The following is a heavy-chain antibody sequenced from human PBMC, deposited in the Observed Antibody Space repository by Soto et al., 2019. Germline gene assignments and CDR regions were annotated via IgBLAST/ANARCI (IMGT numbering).Heavy chain of an antibody. D-gene: IGHD3-22*01. J-gene: IGHJ3*02. Sequence: ASVKVSCKASGYTFTGYYMHWVRQAPGQGLEWMGWINPNSGGTNYAQKFQGWVTMTRDTSISTAYMELSRLRSDDTAVYYCARVSYYYDSSGYYSGAFDIWGQGTMVTVSS. CDR1: GYTFTGYY. V-gene: IGHV1-2*04. CDR3: ARVSYYYDSSGYYSGAFDI. CDR2: INPNSGGT.